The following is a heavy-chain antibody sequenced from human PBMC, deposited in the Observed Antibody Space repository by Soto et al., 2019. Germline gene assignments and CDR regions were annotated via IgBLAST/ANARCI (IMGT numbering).Heavy chain of an antibody. CDR2: TYYRSKWYN. J-gene: IGHJ6*02. V-gene: IGHV6-1*01. CDR1: GDSVSSNSAA. D-gene: IGHD6-19*01. Sequence: SPTLSLTCAISGDSVSSNSAAWNWIRQSPSRGLEWLGRTYYRSKWYNDYAVSVKSRITINPDTSKNQFSLQLNSVTPEDTAVYYCARDLRVAVAGRPSYYYYGMDVWGQGTTVTVSS. CDR3: ARDLRVAVAGRPSYYYYGMDV.